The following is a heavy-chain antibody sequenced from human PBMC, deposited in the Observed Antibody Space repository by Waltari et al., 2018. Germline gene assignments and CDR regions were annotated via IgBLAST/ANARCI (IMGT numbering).Heavy chain of an antibody. Sequence: QVQLVQSGAEVKKPGSSVKVSCKASGGTFSSYAISWVRQAPGQGLEWMGGIIPTFGTANDAQRCQGRVTITADESTSTAYMELSSLRSEDTAVYYCAREGYGIVVVPAAMAAFDIWGQGTMVTVSS. CDR3: AREGYGIVVVPAAMAAFDI. D-gene: IGHD2-2*01. V-gene: IGHV1-69*01. CDR1: GGTFSSYA. CDR2: IIPTFGTA. J-gene: IGHJ3*02.